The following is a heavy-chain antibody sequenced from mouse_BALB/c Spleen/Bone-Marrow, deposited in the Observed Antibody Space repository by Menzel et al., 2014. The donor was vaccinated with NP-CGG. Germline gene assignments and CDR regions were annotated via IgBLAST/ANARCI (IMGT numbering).Heavy chain of an antibody. Sequence: DVKVEESGGGLVQPGGSRKLSCSASGFSFSSFGMHWVRQAPEKGLEWVAYISSGSITIFYADTVKGRFTISRDNPKNTLFLQMTSLRSEDTAMYYCTRGGNWEDFDYWGQGTTLTVSS. V-gene: IGHV5-17*02. CDR1: GFSFSSFG. J-gene: IGHJ2*01. D-gene: IGHD4-1*01. CDR3: TRGGNWEDFDY. CDR2: ISSGSITI.